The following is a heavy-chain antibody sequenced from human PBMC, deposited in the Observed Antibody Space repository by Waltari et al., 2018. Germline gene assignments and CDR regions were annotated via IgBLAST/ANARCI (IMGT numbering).Heavy chain of an antibody. J-gene: IGHJ6*03. D-gene: IGHD3-10*01. CDR2: INHSGST. CDR1: GGSFSGYY. CDR3: ARRRYYGSGSYYNYYYYYMDV. V-gene: IGHV4-34*01. Sequence: QVQLQQWGAGLLKPSETLSLTCAVYGGSFSGYYWSWIRQPPGKGLEWIGEINHSGSTNCNPALKRRVTISVDTSKNQFSLKLSSVTAADTAVYYCARRRYYGSGSYYNYYYYYMDVWGKGTTVTVSS.